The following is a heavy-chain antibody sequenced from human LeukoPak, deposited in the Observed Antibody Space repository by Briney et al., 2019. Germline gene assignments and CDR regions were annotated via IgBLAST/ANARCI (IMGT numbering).Heavy chain of an antibody. V-gene: IGHV3-21*01. J-gene: IGHJ3*02. Sequence: GGSLRLSCAASGFIFTDYWMYWVRQAPGKGLEWVSSISSSSSYIYYADSVKGRFTISRDNAKNSLYLQMNSLRAEDTAVYYCARAGATDAFDIWGQGTMVTVSS. CDR3: ARAGATDAFDI. CDR1: GFIFTDYW. D-gene: IGHD1-26*01. CDR2: ISSSSSYI.